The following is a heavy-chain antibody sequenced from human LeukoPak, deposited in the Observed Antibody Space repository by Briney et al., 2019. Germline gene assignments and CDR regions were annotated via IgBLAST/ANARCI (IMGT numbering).Heavy chain of an antibody. Sequence: GASVKVSCKASGYTFNGYFMHWVRQAPGQGLEWMGWINPNSGGTNYAQKFQGRVTMTRDTSISTAYMEPSSLKSDDTAVYYCATFLLYSGYESPMSWGQGTLVTVSS. CDR3: ATFLLYSGYESPMS. J-gene: IGHJ4*02. CDR2: INPNSGGT. CDR1: GYTFNGYF. V-gene: IGHV1-2*02. D-gene: IGHD5-12*01.